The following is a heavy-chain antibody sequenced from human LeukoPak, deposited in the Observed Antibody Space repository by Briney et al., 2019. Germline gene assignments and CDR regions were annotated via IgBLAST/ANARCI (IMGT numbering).Heavy chain of an antibody. D-gene: IGHD3-22*01. Sequence: PGGSLRLSCAASGFTFSSYSMNWVRQAPGKGLEWVSSISSTSSYIYYADSVKGRFTISRDNAKNSLFLQMNSLRAEDTAVYYCARELMGLTMIVVVNPIDYWGQGTLVTVPS. J-gene: IGHJ4*02. CDR2: ISSTSSYI. CDR1: GFTFSSYS. V-gene: IGHV3-21*01. CDR3: ARELMGLTMIVVVNPIDY.